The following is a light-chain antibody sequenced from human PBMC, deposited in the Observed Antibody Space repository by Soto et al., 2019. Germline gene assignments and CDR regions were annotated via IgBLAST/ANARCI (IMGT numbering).Light chain of an antibody. J-gene: IGKJ5*01. CDR3: QRYGSSIT. CDR1: QSVSSSY. CDR2: GAS. Sequence: EIVLTQSPGTLSLSPGERATLSCRASQSVSSSYLAWYQQKPGQAPRLLIYGASSRATGIPDRFSGSASVTDFALTISRLEPEDFAVYYCQRYGSSITFSQGTRLEIK. V-gene: IGKV3-20*01.